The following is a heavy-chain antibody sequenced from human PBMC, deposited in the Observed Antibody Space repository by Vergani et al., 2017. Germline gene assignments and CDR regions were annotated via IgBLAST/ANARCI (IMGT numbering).Heavy chain of an antibody. J-gene: IGHJ4*02. CDR3: ARARPYCTSGSCPAI. Sequence: VQLQESGPGVVKPSQTLSLTCTVSGESIRSGSHYWSWIRQPAGKGPEWIGHIHTGGSNDLNPSFKSRVSISVDTSKSQFSLKLNSVTVADTAVYYCARARPYCTSGSCPAIWGQGTLVTVSS. CDR1: GESIRSGSHY. CDR2: IHTGGSN. V-gene: IGHV4-61*09. D-gene: IGHD2-15*01.